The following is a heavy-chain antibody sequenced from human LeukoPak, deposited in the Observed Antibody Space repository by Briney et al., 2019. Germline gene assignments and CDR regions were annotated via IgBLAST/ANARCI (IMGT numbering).Heavy chain of an antibody. CDR2: ISAYNGNT. CDR1: GYTFTSYD. J-gene: IGHJ3*02. D-gene: IGHD4-23*01. Sequence: ASVKVSCKASGYTFTSYDINWVRQATGQGLEWMGWISAYNGNTNYAQKLQGRVTMTTDTSTSTAYMELRSLRSDDTAVYYCARHYGGNPLDAFDIWGQGTMVTVSS. V-gene: IGHV1-18*01. CDR3: ARHYGGNPLDAFDI.